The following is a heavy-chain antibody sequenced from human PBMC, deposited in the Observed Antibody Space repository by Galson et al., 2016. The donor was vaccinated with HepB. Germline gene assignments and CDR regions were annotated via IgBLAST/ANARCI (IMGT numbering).Heavy chain of an antibody. CDR1: GFSFSTSG. CDR2: ITGSGGTT. Sequence: SLRLSCAASGFSFSTSGMSWVRQTPGRGLERASGITGSGGTTHYADSVKGRFTISRDNSKNTLYLYMNSLRAGDTAVYYCGKHGGFDYWGQGALVTVSS. J-gene: IGHJ4*02. D-gene: IGHD3-16*01. V-gene: IGHV3-23*01. CDR3: GKHGGFDY.